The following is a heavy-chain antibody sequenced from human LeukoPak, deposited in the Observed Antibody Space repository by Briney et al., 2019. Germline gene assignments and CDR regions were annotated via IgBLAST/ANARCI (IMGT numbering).Heavy chain of an antibody. CDR1: GGSFSNSY. CDR2: VNYIGST. Sequence: PSETLSLTCTVSGGSFSNSYWNWIRQPPGKGLEWIGYVNYIGSTNYNPSLKSRVTISLDTSKNQFSLTLSSVTAADTAVYSCARDPLSSNDFDIWGQGTMVTVSS. V-gene: IGHV4-59*01. CDR3: ARDPLSSNDFDI. J-gene: IGHJ3*02.